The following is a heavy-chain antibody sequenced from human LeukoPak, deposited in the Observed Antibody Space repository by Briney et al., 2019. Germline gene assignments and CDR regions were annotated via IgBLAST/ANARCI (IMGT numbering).Heavy chain of an antibody. CDR2: INPSGGST. Sequence: ASVPVSFMASRYTFTKYYMHWVRQAPGQGLAWMGIINPSGGSTSYAQKFQGRVTMTRDMSTSTDYMELSSLRSEDTAVYYCARDNSVEDTAWWFDPWGQGTLVTVSS. D-gene: IGHD4-23*01. V-gene: IGHV1-46*01. CDR1: RYTFTKYY. CDR3: ARDNSVEDTAWWFDP. J-gene: IGHJ5*02.